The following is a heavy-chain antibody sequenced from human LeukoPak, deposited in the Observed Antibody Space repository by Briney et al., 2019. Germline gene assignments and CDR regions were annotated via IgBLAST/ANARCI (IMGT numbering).Heavy chain of an antibody. D-gene: IGHD2-15*01. CDR3: ARDYCSGGSCYLSPDAFDI. CDR1: GGSISSYY. Sequence: SETLSLTCTVSGGSISSYYWSWIRQPAGKGLERIGRIYTSGSTNYNPSLKSRVTMSVDTSKNQFSLKLSSVTAADTAVYYCARDYCSGGSCYLSPDAFDIWGQGTMVTVSS. V-gene: IGHV4-4*07. CDR2: IYTSGST. J-gene: IGHJ3*02.